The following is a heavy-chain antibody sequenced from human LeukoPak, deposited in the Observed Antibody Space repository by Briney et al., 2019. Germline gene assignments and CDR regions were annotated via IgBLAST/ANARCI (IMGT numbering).Heavy chain of an antibody. CDR1: GFTFSSYG. CDR2: ISGSGGST. D-gene: IGHD3-22*01. V-gene: IGHV3-23*01. J-gene: IGHJ4*02. CDR3: AKKTLYYDSSGYYYGPRYFDY. Sequence: GGTLRLSCAASGFTFSSYGMSWVRQAPGKGLEWVSAISGSGGSTYYADSVKGRFTISRDNSKNTLYLQMNSLRAEDTAVYYCAKKTLYYDSSGYYYGPRYFDYWGQGTLVTVSS.